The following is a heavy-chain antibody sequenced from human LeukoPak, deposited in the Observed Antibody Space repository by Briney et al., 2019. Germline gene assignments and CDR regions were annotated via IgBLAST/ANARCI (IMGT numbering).Heavy chain of an antibody. V-gene: IGHV4-61*01. CDR3: ARDGYSGSDAL. J-gene: IGHJ4*02. D-gene: IGHD5-12*01. CDR2: IYHSGST. Sequence: SETLSLTCTVSGGSISSSSYYWGWIRQPPGKGLEWIGYIYHSGSTNYNPSLKSRVTISVDTSQNQFYLKLSSVTAADTAVYYCARDGYSGSDALWGQGTLVTVSS. CDR1: GGSISSSSYY.